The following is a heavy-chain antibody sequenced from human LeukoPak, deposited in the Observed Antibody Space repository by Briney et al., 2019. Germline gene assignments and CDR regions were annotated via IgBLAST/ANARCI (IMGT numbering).Heavy chain of an antibody. Sequence: SVKVSCKASGGTFSSYAISWVRQAPGQGLEWMGGIIPIFGTANYAQKFQGRVTITADESTSTAYMELSSLRSEDTAVYYWASWNYEFYYFDYWGQGTLVTVSS. D-gene: IGHD1-7*01. J-gene: IGHJ4*02. CDR3: ASWNYEFYYFDY. CDR1: GGTFSSYA. CDR2: IIPIFGTA. V-gene: IGHV1-69*13.